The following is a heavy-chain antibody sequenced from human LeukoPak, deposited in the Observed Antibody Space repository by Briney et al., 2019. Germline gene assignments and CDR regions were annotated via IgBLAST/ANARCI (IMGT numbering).Heavy chain of an antibody. Sequence: PSETLSLTCAVYGGSFSGYYWSWIRQPPGKGLEWIGEINHSGSTNYNPSLKSRVTISVDTSKNQFSLKLSSVTAADTAVYYCARQREWELLNYFDYWGQGTLVTVSS. CDR1: GGSFSGYY. V-gene: IGHV4-34*01. D-gene: IGHD1-26*01. CDR3: ARQREWELLNYFDY. J-gene: IGHJ4*02. CDR2: INHSGST.